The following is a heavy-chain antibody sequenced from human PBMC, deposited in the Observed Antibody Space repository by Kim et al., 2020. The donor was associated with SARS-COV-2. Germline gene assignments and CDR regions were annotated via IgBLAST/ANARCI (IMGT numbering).Heavy chain of an antibody. CDR2: IIPIFGTA. CDR1: GGTFSSYA. D-gene: IGHD5-12*01. V-gene: IGHV1-69*13. CDR3: ARSRGYSGYDHDAFDI. J-gene: IGHJ3*02. Sequence: SVKVSCKASGGTFSSYAISWVRQAPGQGLEWMGGIIPIFGTANYAQKFQGRVTITADESTSTAYMELSSLRSEDTAVYYCARSRGYSGYDHDAFDIWGQGTMVTVSS.